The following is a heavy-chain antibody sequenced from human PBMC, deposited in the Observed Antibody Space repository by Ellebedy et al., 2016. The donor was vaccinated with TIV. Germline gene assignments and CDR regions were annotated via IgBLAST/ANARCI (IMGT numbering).Heavy chain of an antibody. CDR3: TRTSRDAFDI. CDR2: IDWDDNT. V-gene: IGHV2-70*04. J-gene: IGHJ3*02. Sequence: SGPTLVKPTETLTLTCTLSGLSVSSDKMSVNWFRQPPGKALEWLARIDWDDNTFYKTSLKTMLTVSKDTSKNQVVLTMTVMEPVDKATYYCTRTSRDAFDIWGQGTMVIVSS. CDR1: GLSVSSDKMS.